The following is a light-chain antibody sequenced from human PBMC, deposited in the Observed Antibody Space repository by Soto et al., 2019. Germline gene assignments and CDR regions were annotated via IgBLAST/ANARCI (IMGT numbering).Light chain of an antibody. CDR3: SSYTSSSPPFV. Sequence: QSALTQPASVSGSPGQSITISCTGTSSDVGGYNYVSWYQQHPGKAPKLMIYDVSNRPSGVSNRFSGSKSGNTASLTISGLQAEDEADYYCSSYTSSSPPFVFGTGTKLIVL. CDR1: SSDVGGYNY. CDR2: DVS. J-gene: IGLJ1*01. V-gene: IGLV2-14*01.